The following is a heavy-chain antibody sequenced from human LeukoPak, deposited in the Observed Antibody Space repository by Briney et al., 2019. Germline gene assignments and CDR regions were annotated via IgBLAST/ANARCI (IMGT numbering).Heavy chain of an antibody. Sequence: SETLSLTCTVSGGSISSSSYYWGWIRQPPGKGLEWIGSIYYSVSTYFNPSLKSRVTISVDTSKNQFSLKLSSVTAADTAVYYCASPPTVWFGVAYYFDYWGQGTLVTVSS. J-gene: IGHJ4*02. V-gene: IGHV4-39*07. D-gene: IGHD3-10*01. CDR1: GGSISSSSYY. CDR2: IYYSVST. CDR3: ASPPTVWFGVAYYFDY.